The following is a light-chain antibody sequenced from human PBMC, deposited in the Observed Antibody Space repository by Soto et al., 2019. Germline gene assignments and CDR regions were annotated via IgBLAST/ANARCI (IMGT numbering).Light chain of an antibody. CDR3: SSYTNINTRACV. J-gene: IGLJ1*01. CDR2: EVT. V-gene: IGLV2-14*01. CDR1: SGDIGSYNR. Sequence: QSALTQPASVSGSPGQSITISCTGTSGDIGSYNRVSWYQQHPGKAPKLIIYEVTDRPSGVSNRFSGSKSGNTASLTISGLQADDEAEYYCSSYTNINTRACVFGTGTKVTVL.